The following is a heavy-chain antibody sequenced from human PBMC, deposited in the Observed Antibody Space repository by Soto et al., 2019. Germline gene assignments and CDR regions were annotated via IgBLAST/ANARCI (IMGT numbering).Heavy chain of an antibody. CDR3: AGGGTPIDY. D-gene: IGHD3-16*01. V-gene: IGHV1-18*01. CDR2: ISAYNGNT. Sequence: QVQLVQSGAEVKKPGASVKVSCKASGYTFTNFGISWVRQAPGQGLEWMGWISAYNGNTNYAQKFQGRVTMTTDTSTRTAYMEVRSLRFDDKAVYYCAGGGTPIDYWGQGTLVTVSS. CDR1: GYTFTNFG. J-gene: IGHJ4*02.